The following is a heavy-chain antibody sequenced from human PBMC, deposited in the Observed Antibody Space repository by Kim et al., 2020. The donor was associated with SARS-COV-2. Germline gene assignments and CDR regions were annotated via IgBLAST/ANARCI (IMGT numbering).Heavy chain of an antibody. CDR2: IIPIFGTA. V-gene: IGHV1-69*13. Sequence: SVKVSCKASGGTFSSYAISWVRQAPGQGLEWMGGIIPIFGTANYAQKFQGRVTITADESTSTAYMELSSLRSEDTAVYYCARGGLGGPPRPSQYSSKLSAQSYYYGMDVWGQGTTVTVSS. CDR3: ARGGLGGPPRPSQYSSKLSAQSYYYGMDV. CDR1: GGTFSSYA. D-gene: IGHD6-19*01. J-gene: IGHJ6*02.